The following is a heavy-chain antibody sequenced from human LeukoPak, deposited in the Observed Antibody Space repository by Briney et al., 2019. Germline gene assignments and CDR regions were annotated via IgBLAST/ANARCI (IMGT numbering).Heavy chain of an antibody. CDR3: ARGRTYYDFWSGYSGAFDI. Sequence: ASVKVSCKASGYTFTGYYMHWVRQAPGQGLEWMGWINPNSGGTNYAQKFQGRVTMTRDTSISTAYMELSRLRPDDTAVYYCARGRTYYDFWSGYSGAFDIWGQGTMVTVSS. CDR1: GYTFTGYY. D-gene: IGHD3-3*01. J-gene: IGHJ3*02. V-gene: IGHV1-2*02. CDR2: INPNSGGT.